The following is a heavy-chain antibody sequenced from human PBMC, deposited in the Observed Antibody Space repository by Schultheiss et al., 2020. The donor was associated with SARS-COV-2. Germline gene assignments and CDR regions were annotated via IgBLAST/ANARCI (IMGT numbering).Heavy chain of an antibody. CDR2: MFYTDNT. D-gene: IGHD2-15*01. CDR3: VRTSDSGVAVATT. J-gene: IGHJ1*01. V-gene: IGHV4-39*01. CDR1: GGSISRSGYY. Sequence: SETLSLTCTVSGGSISRSGYYWGWIRQSPGKGLEWIGSMFYTDNTYYNPPLKSRVTISADTSKKQFSLKGSSVTATDTAVDDGVRTSDSGVAVATTWGQGTLVTVSS.